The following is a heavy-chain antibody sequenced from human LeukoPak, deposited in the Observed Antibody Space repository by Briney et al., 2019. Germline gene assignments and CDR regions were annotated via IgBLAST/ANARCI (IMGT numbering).Heavy chain of an antibody. V-gene: IGHV4-59*11. Sequence: SGTLSLTCTVSGDSISSHYWTWIRQPPEKRLEWIGYVHYTGSTDYNPSLMSRVTISVDTSNNQFSLKLSSVTAAGTAVYYCARGTGGYPIDKWGQGTLVTVSS. CDR2: VHYTGST. J-gene: IGHJ4*02. D-gene: IGHD2-8*02. CDR3: ARGTGGYPIDK. CDR1: GDSISSHY.